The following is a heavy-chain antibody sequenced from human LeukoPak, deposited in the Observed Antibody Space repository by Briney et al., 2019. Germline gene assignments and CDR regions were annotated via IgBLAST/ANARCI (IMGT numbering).Heavy chain of an antibody. D-gene: IGHD6-13*01. Sequence: GASVKVSCKASGYTFTSYAMHWVRQAPGQGLEWMGWISAYNGNTNYAQKLQGRVTMTTDTPTSTAYMELRSLRSDDTAVYYCARDHTAAAGDYWGQGTLVTVSS. CDR1: GYTFTSYA. J-gene: IGHJ4*02. CDR3: ARDHTAAAGDY. CDR2: ISAYNGNT. V-gene: IGHV1-18*01.